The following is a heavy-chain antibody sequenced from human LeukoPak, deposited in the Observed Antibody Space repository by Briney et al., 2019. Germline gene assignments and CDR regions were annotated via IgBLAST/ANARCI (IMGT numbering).Heavy chain of an antibody. CDR1: GFTFSSYG. J-gene: IGHJ6*02. CDR2: ISYDGSNK. Sequence: GGSLRLSCAASGFTFSSYGIHWVRQAPGKGLEWVAVISYDGSNKYYADSVKGRFTISRDNSKNTLYLQMNSLRAEGTAVYYCAKDSGSSGWYPKYYYYGMDVWGQGTTVTVSS. D-gene: IGHD6-19*01. CDR3: AKDSGSSGWYPKYYYYGMDV. V-gene: IGHV3-30*18.